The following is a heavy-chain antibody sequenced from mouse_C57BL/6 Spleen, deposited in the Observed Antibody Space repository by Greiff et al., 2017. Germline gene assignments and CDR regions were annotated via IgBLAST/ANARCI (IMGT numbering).Heavy chain of an antibody. Sequence: QVQLQQPGTELVKPGASVKLSCKASGYTFTSYWMHWVKQRPGQGLEWIGNINPSNGGTNYNEKFKSKATLTVDKTSSTAYMQLSSLTSEDAAVYYCARDSGENGYYVRFAYWGQGTLVTVSA. CDR3: ARDSGENGYYVRFAY. J-gene: IGHJ3*01. CDR1: GYTFTSYW. CDR2: INPSNGGT. V-gene: IGHV1-53*01. D-gene: IGHD2-3*01.